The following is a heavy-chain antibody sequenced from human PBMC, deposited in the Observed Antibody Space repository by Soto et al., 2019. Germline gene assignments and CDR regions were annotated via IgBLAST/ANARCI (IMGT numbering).Heavy chain of an antibody. J-gene: IGHJ4*02. D-gene: IGHD3-9*01. CDR1: GGSISSGGYS. CDR3: ARSSGYDILTGYSFYFDY. CDR2: IYHSGST. V-gene: IGHV4-30-2*01. Sequence: PSETLSLTCAVSGGSISSGGYSWSWIRQPPGKGLEWIGYIYHSGSTYYNPSLKSRVTISVDRSKNQFSLKLSSVTAADTAVYYCARSSGYDILTGYSFYFDYWGQGTLVTVSS.